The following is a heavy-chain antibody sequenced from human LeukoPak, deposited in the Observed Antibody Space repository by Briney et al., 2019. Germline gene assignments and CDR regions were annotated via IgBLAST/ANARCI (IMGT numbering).Heavy chain of an antibody. CDR3: AKEGSSWSTFDY. D-gene: IGHD6-13*01. J-gene: IGHJ4*02. Sequence: GRSLRLSCAASGFTFDHYPMHWVRQAPGKGLEWVSGISWNSRSIAYADSVKGRFTISRDNAKNSLYLQMNSLRAEDMALYYCAKEGSSWSTFDYWGQGTLVTVSS. CDR1: GFTFDHYP. V-gene: IGHV3-9*03. CDR2: ISWNSRSI.